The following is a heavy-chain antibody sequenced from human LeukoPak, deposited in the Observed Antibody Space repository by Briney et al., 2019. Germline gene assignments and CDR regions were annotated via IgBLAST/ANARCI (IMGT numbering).Heavy chain of an antibody. J-gene: IGHJ4*02. Sequence: ASVKVSCKPSGYTFISHSMNWVRQAPGQGLEWLGWISPYNGNTKYAQKIQGRATMTTDTSTSTAYLELRSLRSDDTAVYYCARHQPTGYLDHWGQGTLVTVSS. CDR2: ISPYNGNT. CDR3: ARHQPTGYLDH. D-gene: IGHD3-9*01. V-gene: IGHV1-18*01. CDR1: GYTFISHS.